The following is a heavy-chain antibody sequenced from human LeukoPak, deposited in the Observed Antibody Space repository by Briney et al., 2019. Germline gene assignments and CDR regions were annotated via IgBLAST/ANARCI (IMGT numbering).Heavy chain of an antibody. V-gene: IGHV3-48*03. CDR2: ISSSGSTI. D-gene: IGHD2-2*01. J-gene: IGHJ4*02. CDR3: ARDLTGYCSSTSCYHD. CDR1: GFTFSSYE. Sequence: QPGGSLRLSCAASGFTFSSYEMNWVRQAPGKGLEWVSYISSSGSTIYYADSVKGRFTISRDNAKNSLYLQMNSLRAVDTAVYYCARDLTGYCSSTSCYHDWGQGTLVTVSS.